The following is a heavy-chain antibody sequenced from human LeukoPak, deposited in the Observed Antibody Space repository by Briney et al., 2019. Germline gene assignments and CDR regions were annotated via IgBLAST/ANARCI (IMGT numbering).Heavy chain of an antibody. CDR2: IIPIFGTA. CDR1: GGTFSSYA. Sequence: EASVKVSCKASGGTFSSYAISWVRQAPGQGLEWMGGIIPIFGTANYAQKFQGRVTITADKSTSTAYMELSSLRSEDTAVYYCARAGEYFDWVLSPNWFDPWGQGTLVTVAS. V-gene: IGHV1-69*06. CDR3: ARAGEYFDWVLSPNWFDP. D-gene: IGHD3-9*01. J-gene: IGHJ5*02.